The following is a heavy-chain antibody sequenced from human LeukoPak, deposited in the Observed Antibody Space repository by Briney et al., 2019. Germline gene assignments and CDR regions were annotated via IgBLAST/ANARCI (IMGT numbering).Heavy chain of an antibody. CDR1: GFIFNDYA. V-gene: IGHV3-43*02. J-gene: IGHJ4*02. D-gene: IGHD6-19*01. Sequence: GGSLRLSCAAPGFIFNDYAIHWVRQAPGKGLEWVSLISGDGGSTFYADSVKGRFTISRDNSKNSLYLQMSSLRSEDTALYYCARESERSGWYDYWGQGTLVTVSS. CDR3: ARESERSGWYDY. CDR2: ISGDGGST.